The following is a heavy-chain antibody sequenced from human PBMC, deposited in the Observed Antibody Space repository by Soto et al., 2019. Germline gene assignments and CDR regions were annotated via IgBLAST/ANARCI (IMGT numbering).Heavy chain of an antibody. Sequence: GASVKVSCEACGGTFSSYAISWVRQAPGQGLEWMGGIIPIYGTANYAQKFQGRVTMTADASTSTAYMELRSLRSDDTAVYYCAMGFWSGYSVYWGQGTLVTVPQ. D-gene: IGHD3-3*01. V-gene: IGHV1-69*13. CDR2: IIPIYGTA. CDR3: AMGFWSGYSVY. CDR1: GGTFSSYA. J-gene: IGHJ4*02.